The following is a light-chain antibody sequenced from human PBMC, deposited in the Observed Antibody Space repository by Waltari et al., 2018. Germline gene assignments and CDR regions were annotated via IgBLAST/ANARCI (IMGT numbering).Light chain of an antibody. V-gene: IGKV1-39*01. CDR1: QSISTT. CDR2: DAS. Sequence: TQMTQSPSSMSQSVGDRVTITCRPSQSISTTLNWHQQKPGRAPRFLIYDASTLQNGVPSRFSGSGSGTDFTLTITSLQPDDFATYFCQQSYSMSLTFGGGTKVEMK. J-gene: IGKJ4*01. CDR3: QQSYSMSLT.